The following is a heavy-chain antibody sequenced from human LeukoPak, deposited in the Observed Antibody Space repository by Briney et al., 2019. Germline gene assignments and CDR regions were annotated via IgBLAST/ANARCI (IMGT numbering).Heavy chain of an antibody. Sequence: GGSLRLSCAASGFTFSSYAMSWVRQAPGKGLEWVSATSGSGGSTYYADSVKGRFTISRDNSKNTLYMQMNSLRAEDTAVYYCAKGSRYCSGGSCFNWFDPWGQGTLVTVSS. CDR1: GFTFSSYA. D-gene: IGHD2-15*01. V-gene: IGHV3-23*01. CDR2: TSGSGGST. CDR3: AKGSRYCSGGSCFNWFDP. J-gene: IGHJ5*02.